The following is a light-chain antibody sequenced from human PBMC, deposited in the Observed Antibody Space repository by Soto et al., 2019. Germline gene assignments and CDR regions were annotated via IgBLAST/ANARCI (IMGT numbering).Light chain of an antibody. V-gene: IGLV2-8*01. CDR2: EVT. Sequence: QSALTQPPSASGSPGQSVTISCSGTSCDISDYDFVSWYQQHPGKAPKLIIYEVTKRPSGVPDRFSGSKSGNTASLTVSGLKSEDEAVYHCSSFAGSNNLMFGGGTKLTVL. J-gene: IGLJ3*02. CDR3: SSFAGSNNLM. CDR1: SCDISDYDF.